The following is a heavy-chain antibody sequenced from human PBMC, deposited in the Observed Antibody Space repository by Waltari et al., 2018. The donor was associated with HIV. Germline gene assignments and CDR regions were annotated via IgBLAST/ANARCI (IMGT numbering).Heavy chain of an antibody. Sequence: EVQLVQSGAEVRKSGESLKISCKASGYTFTNYWIAWVRRMSGEGLEWMGIINPFDSYTRYDPAFEGQITISADKSLATAYLEWSNLNASDAAIYYCAGLFYYDTTGYINNAFDIWGQGTVVTVS. V-gene: IGHV5-51*03. J-gene: IGHJ3*02. CDR3: AGLFYYDTTGYINNAFDI. D-gene: IGHD3-22*01. CDR1: GYTFTNYW. CDR2: INPFDSYT.